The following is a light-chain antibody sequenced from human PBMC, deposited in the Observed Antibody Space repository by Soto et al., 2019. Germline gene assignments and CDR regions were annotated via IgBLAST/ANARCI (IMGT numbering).Light chain of an antibody. Sequence: EIVMPQSPPPLSVSPGERATLPCRASQSVSSNLAWYQQKPAQTPRLLIYGASTKANGIPARFSGSGSGTEFTLTISSLQPEDFAVYSCQQYNNWPLMYTFGQGTKLEIK. CDR2: GAS. J-gene: IGKJ2*01. V-gene: IGKV3-15*01. CDR3: QQYNNWPLMYT. CDR1: QSVSSN.